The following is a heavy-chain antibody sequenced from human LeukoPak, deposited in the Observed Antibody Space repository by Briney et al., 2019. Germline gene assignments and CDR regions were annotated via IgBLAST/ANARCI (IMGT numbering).Heavy chain of an antibody. V-gene: IGHV4-4*02. CDR3: AINYSNYEEWWFDP. J-gene: IGHJ5*02. D-gene: IGHD4-11*01. CDR1: GGSISSSHW. CDR2: VYHSGTT. Sequence: SETLSLTCAVSGGSISSSHWWSWVRQPPTKGLEWIGEVYHSGTTNYNPSLKSRVTISVDTSKNQFSLKLSSVTAADTAVYYCAINYSNYEEWWFDPWGQGTLVTVSS.